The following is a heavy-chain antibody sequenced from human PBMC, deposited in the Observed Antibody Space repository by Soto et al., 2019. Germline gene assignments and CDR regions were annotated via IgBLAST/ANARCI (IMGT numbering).Heavy chain of an antibody. V-gene: IGHV3-23*01. Sequence: GGSLRLSCAASGFTFSSYAMSWVRQAPGKGLEWVSAISGSGGSTYYADSVKGRFTISRDNSKNTLYLQMNSLRAENTAVYYCAKDRSIHSSSWPYLDYWGQGTLVNVSS. CDR1: GFTFSSYA. CDR2: ISGSGGST. D-gene: IGHD6-13*01. J-gene: IGHJ4*02. CDR3: AKDRSIHSSSWPYLDY.